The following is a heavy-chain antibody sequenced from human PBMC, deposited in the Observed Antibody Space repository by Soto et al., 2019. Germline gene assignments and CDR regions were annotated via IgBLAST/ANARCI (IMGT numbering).Heavy chain of an antibody. CDR3: VSQRTNVITQAYFDY. J-gene: IGHJ4*02. V-gene: IGHV4-39*01. CDR2: VYYRVRS. CDR1: GGSVTNSXYD. Sequence: SETLSLTCTVSGGSVTNSXYDWGWIRQGPGKGLEWIESVYYRVRSYSKSSVQSRVIISVDTSKNQFSLNLNSVTASDTAVYFCVSQRTNVITQAYFDYWGTGALVTASS. D-gene: IGHD1-20*01.